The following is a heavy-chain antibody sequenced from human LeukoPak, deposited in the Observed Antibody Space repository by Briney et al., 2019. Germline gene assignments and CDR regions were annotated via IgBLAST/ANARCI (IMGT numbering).Heavy chain of an antibody. V-gene: IGHV4-59*01. J-gene: IGHJ4*02. CDR3: AGGYSYGRH. Sequence: KASETLSLTCTVSGGSISSYYWSWIRQPPGKGLEWIGYIYYSGSTNYNPSLKSRVTISVDTSKNQFSLKLSSVTAADTAVYYCAGGYSYGRHWGQGTLVTVSS. D-gene: IGHD5-18*01. CDR2: IYYSGST. CDR1: GGSISSYY.